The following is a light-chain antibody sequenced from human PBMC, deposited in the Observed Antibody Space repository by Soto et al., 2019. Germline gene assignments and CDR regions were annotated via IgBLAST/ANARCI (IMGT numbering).Light chain of an antibody. CDR2: EVT. CDR1: SSEIGSYDL. CDR3: CSCAGRTPVT. Sequence: QSALTQPASVSGSPGQSITISCTGTSSEIGSYDLVSWYQHHPGKAPKLLIYEVTKRPSGVSDRFSGFKSVNTASLTISGLQAEDEAAYYCCSCAGRTPVTFGGGTKLTVL. V-gene: IGLV2-23*02. J-gene: IGLJ2*01.